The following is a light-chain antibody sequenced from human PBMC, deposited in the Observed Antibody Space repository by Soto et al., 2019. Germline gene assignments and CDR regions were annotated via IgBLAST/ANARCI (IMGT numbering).Light chain of an antibody. CDR2: DVS. CDR3: QQRSNWPRT. Sequence: EIVLTQSPAPLSLSPGVRATLSCRASQKISNYLIWYQQKPGQAPRLLIYDVSNRATGIPARFSGSGSGTDFTLTISSLEPEDFAVYYCQQRSNWPRTFGQGTKVEIK. V-gene: IGKV3-11*01. J-gene: IGKJ1*01. CDR1: QKISNY.